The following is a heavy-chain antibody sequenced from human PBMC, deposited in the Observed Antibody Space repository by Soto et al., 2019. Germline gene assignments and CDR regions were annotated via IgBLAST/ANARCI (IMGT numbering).Heavy chain of an antibody. CDR2: IIPIFGTE. CDR1: GGTFSSYA. D-gene: IGHD6-13*01. J-gene: IGHJ6*02. CDR3: ARDRIAGSKYYYGMDV. V-gene: IGHV1-69*01. Sequence: QVQLVQSGAEVKKPGSSVRVSCKASGGTFSSYALSWVRQAPGHGLEWMGGIIPIFGTENYAQKFQGRVTITADESTSTAYMELSSLRSEDTAVYYCARDRIAGSKYYYGMDVWGQGTTVTVSS.